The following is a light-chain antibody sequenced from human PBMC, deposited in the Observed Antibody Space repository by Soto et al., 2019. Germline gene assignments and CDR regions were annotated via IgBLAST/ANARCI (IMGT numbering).Light chain of an antibody. CDR2: GAS. CDR3: QQYNNWPPWT. CDR1: QSVSSD. Sequence: EIVMTQSPATLSVSPGERATLSCRASQSVSSDLAWYQQKPGQPPRLLIHGASTRATGIPARFSGSGSGTEFTLTIRSLQSEDFAVYYCQQYNNWPPWTFGQGTKADIK. V-gene: IGKV3-15*01. J-gene: IGKJ1*01.